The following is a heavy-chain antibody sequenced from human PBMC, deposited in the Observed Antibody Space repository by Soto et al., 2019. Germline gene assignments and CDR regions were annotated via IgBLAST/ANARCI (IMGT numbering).Heavy chain of an antibody. CDR3: ARVLLTTPLYYYYYGMDV. Sequence: ASVKVSCKASGGTFSSYAISWVRQAPGQGLEWMGGIIPIFGTANYAQKFQGRVTMTADESTSTAYMELSSLRSEDTAVYYCARVLLTTPLYYYYYGMDVWGQGTTVTVSS. J-gene: IGHJ6*02. CDR1: GGTFSSYA. V-gene: IGHV1-69*13. D-gene: IGHD4-4*01. CDR2: IIPIFGTA.